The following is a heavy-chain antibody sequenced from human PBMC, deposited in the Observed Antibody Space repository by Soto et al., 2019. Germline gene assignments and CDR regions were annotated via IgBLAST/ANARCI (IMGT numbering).Heavy chain of an antibody. D-gene: IGHD6-13*01. CDR1: GGSFSGYY. V-gene: IGHV4-34*01. J-gene: IGHJ6*02. CDR3: ARTKGIAAAGKGMDV. CDR2: INHSGST. Sequence: SETLSLTCAVYGGSFSGYYWSWIRQPPGKGLEWIGEINHSGSTNYNPSLKSRVTISVDTSKNQLSLKLSSVTAADTAVYYCARTKGIAAAGKGMDVWGQGTTVTVS.